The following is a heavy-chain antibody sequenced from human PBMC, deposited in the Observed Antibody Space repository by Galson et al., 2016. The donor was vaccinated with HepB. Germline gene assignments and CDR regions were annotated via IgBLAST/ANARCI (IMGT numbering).Heavy chain of an antibody. Sequence: SLRLPCAASGFSFSNYWMSWVRQPPGKGLEWVANIKEDGSGMNYVESVKGRFTISRDNARISLYLQLYSLRAEDTAVYYCAREVPGGTSDFNCWGQGTLVTVSS. CDR1: GFSFSNYW. D-gene: IGHD1-7*01. CDR2: IKEDGSGM. CDR3: AREVPGGTSDFNC. V-gene: IGHV3-7*03. J-gene: IGHJ4*02.